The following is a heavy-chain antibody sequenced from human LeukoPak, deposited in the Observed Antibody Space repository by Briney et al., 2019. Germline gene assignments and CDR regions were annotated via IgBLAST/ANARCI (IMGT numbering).Heavy chain of an antibody. CDR1: GFTFSDYC. J-gene: IGHJ4*02. CDR3: AREGPRVPAYYGDYVGDC. D-gene: IGHD4-17*01. V-gene: IGHV3-11*04. CDR2: ISSSGSTI. Sequence: PGGSLRLSCAASGFTFSDYCMSWIRQAPGKGLEWVSYISSSGSTIYYADSVKGRFTISRDNAKNSLYLQMNSLRAEDTAVYYCAREGPRVPAYYGDYVGDCWGQGTLVTVSS.